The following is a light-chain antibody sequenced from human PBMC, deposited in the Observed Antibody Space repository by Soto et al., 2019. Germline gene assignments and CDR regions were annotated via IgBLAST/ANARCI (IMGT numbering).Light chain of an antibody. V-gene: IGKV3D-20*02. J-gene: IGKJ5*01. Sequence: TPGGEAAHSCMVIQSVSNNYLAWYQEKPGQAPRLLIYGASNRATGIPDRFSGSEYGTDFILAVCALEPEGFAIYYCQQRSSWDPMTCSQGTRLEIK. CDR2: GAS. CDR3: QQRSSWDPMT. CDR1: QSVSNNY.